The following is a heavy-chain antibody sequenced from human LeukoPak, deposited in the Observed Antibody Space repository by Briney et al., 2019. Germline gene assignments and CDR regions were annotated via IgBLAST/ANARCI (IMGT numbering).Heavy chain of an antibody. J-gene: IGHJ6*03. V-gene: IGHV1-69*13. D-gene: IGHD2-2*01. CDR2: IIPIFGTA. Sequence: SVKVSCKASGYTFTSYGIRWVRQAPGQGLEWMGGIIPIFGTANYAQKFQGRVTITADESTSTAYMELSSLRSEDTAVYYCATSRPYCSSTSCHTLTYYYYMDVWGKGTTVTVSS. CDR1: GYTFTSYG. CDR3: ATSRPYCSSTSCHTLTYYYYMDV.